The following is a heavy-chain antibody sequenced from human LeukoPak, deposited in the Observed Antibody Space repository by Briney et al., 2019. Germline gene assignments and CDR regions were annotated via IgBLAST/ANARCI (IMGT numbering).Heavy chain of an antibody. CDR1: GGSSSGYY. V-gene: IGHV4-34*01. CDR2: INHSGST. J-gene: IGHJ4*02. CDR3: ARSTGNGY. Sequence: SETLSLTCAVYGGSSSGYYWSWIRQPPGKGLEWIGEINHSGSTNYNPSLKSRVTISVDTSKNQFSLKLSSVTAADTAVYYCARSTGNGYWGQGTLVTVSS. D-gene: IGHD2-8*02.